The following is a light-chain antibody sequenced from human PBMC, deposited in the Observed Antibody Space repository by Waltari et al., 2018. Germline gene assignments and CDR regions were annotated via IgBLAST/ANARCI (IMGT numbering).Light chain of an antibody. J-gene: IGKJ2*01. CDR1: QSLVHSDGNTY. V-gene: IGKV2-30*02. CDR3: MQGTHWPPYT. Sequence: DVVMTQSPLSLPVTLGQPASVSCSSSQSLVHSDGNTYLNWFQQRPGQSPMRLIYKVSNRDSGVPDRFSGSGSGTDFTLKISRVEAEDVGVYYCMQGTHWPPYTFGQGTKLEIK. CDR2: KVS.